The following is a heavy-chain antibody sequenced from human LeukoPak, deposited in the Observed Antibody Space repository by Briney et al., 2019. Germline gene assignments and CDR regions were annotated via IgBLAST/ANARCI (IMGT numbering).Heavy chain of an antibody. D-gene: IGHD6-13*01. V-gene: IGHV4-39*01. CDR2: MYYSGTT. J-gene: IGHJ4*02. CDR1: GGSISTSSYY. CDR3: AARAATGTIVDS. Sequence: SETLSLTCTVSGGSISTSSYYWGWIRQPPGKGLEWIGDMYYSGTTYYDPSLKSRVTMSVDTSQNQFSLRLTSVAAADTAVYYCAARAATGTIVDSWGQGTLVTVSS.